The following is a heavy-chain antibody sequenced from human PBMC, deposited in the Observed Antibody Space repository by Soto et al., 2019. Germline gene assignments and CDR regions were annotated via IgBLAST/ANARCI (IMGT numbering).Heavy chain of an antibody. D-gene: IGHD3-3*01. V-gene: IGHV3-30*03. Sequence: GGSLRLSCAASGFTFSSYGMHWVRQAPGKGLEWVAVISYDGSNKYYADSVKGRFTISRDNSKNTLYLQMNSLRAEDTAVYYCAIPPYYDLASYYYGMDVWGQGTTVTVSS. CDR2: ISYDGSNK. J-gene: IGHJ6*02. CDR3: AIPPYYDLASYYYGMDV. CDR1: GFTFSSYG.